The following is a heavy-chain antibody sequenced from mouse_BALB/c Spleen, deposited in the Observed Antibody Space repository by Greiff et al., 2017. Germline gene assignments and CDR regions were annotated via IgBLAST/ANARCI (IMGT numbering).Heavy chain of an antibody. Sequence: EVQRVESGGGLVQPGGSRKLSCAASGFTFSSYGMSWVRQTPDKRLEWVATISSGGSYTYYPDSVKGRFTISRDNAKNTLYLQMSSLKSEDTAMYYCARRGTTNQGYFDYWGQGTTLTVSS. J-gene: IGHJ2*01. CDR2: ISSGGSYT. CDR3: ARRGTTNQGYFDY. CDR1: GFTFSSYG. D-gene: IGHD2-12*01. V-gene: IGHV5-6*01.